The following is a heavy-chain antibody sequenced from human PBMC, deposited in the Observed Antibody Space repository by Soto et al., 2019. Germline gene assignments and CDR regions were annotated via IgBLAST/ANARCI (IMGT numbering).Heavy chain of an antibody. V-gene: IGHV5-51*01. J-gene: IGHJ6*02. CDR3: ARPQIGGRARLAYYYAMDV. D-gene: IGHD2-15*01. CDR1: GYSFTSYW. Sequence: GESLKISCKGSGYSFTSYWIGWVRQMPGKGLEWMGIIYHGDSDTRYSPSFQGQVTISADKSISTAYLQWSSLKASDTAMYYCARPQIGGRARLAYYYAMDVWCPGTTVTLSS. CDR2: IYHGDSDT.